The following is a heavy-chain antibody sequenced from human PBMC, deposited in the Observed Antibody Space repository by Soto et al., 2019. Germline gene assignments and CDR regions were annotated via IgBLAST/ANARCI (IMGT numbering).Heavy chain of an antibody. CDR1: GFSLSNARMG. V-gene: IGHV2-26*01. CDR3: ARIYYDSSGYYIPN. D-gene: IGHD3-22*01. J-gene: IGHJ4*02. CDR2: IFSNDEK. Sequence: QVTLKESGPVLVKPTETLTLTCTVSGFSLSNARMGVSWIRQPPGNALEWLAHIFSNDEKSYSTSLKSRLTISKDTSKSQVVLTMTNMDPVDTATYYCARIYYDSSGYYIPNWGQGTLVTVSS.